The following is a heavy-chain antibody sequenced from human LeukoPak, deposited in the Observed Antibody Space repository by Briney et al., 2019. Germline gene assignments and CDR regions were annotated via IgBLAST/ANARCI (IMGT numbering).Heavy chain of an antibody. CDR3: AKGAQDWGSSYWYFDL. J-gene: IGHJ2*01. CDR2: ISGSGGST. Sequence: GGSLRLSCAASGFTFSSYAMSWVRQAPGKGLEWVSAISGSGGSTYYADSVKGRFTISRDNSKNTLYLQMNSLRAEDTAVYYCAKGAQDWGSSYWYFDLWRRGTLVTVSS. D-gene: IGHD7-27*01. V-gene: IGHV3-23*01. CDR1: GFTFSSYA.